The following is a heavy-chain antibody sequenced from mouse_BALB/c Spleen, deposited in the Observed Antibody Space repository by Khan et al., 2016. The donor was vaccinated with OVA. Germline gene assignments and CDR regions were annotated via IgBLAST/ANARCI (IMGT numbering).Heavy chain of an antibody. Sequence: VQLVESGAELAKPGASVKMSCKASGYTFTSYWMHWVKQRPGQGLEWIGYINPSTGYTEYNQKFKDKATLTTDKSSSTAYMQLSSLTSEDSAVYYCACSIPCYYSMDYGGQGTSVPVSA. D-gene: IGHD1-3*01. V-gene: IGHV1-7*01. CDR1: GYTFTSYW. CDR2: INPSTGYT. CDR3: ACSIPCYYSMDY. J-gene: IGHJ4*01.